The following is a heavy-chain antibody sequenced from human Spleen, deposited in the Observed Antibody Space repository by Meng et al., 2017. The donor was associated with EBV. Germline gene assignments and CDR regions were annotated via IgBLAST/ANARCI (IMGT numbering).Heavy chain of an antibody. CDR2: VYPSGNT. D-gene: IGHD2-8*01. CDR3: ARVGSDYANFQV. CDR1: GGSVSSPNW. J-gene: IGHJ1*01. Sequence: QVPLQESGPGLVKPSGTLSLTCAVSGGSVSSPNWWSWVRQPPGKGLEWIGEVYPSGNTNYNPSLKSRVTISVDKSKNQFSMNLSSVTAADTAIYYCARVGSDYANFQVWGPGTLVTVSS. V-gene: IGHV4-4*02.